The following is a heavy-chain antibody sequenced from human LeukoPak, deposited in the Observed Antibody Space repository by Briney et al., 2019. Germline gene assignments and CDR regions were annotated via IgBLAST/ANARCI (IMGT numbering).Heavy chain of an antibody. Sequence: PSDTLSLTCTVSGGSISSYYWSWIRQPPGKGLEWIGYIYYSGSTNYNPSLKSRVTISVDTSKNQFSLKLSSVTAADTAVYYCARVSGSYLRYWFDPWGQGTLVTVSS. V-gene: IGHV4-59*01. CDR3: ARVSGSYLRYWFDP. D-gene: IGHD1-26*01. J-gene: IGHJ5*02. CDR1: GGSISSYY. CDR2: IYYSGST.